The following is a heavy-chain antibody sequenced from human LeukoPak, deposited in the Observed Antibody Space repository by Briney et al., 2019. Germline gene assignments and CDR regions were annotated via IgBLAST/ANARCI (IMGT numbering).Heavy chain of an antibody. D-gene: IGHD3-3*01. CDR3: AKGGYDLWSGYPFDY. Sequence: GGSLRLSCAASGFTFSSYAMSWVRQAPGKGLEWVSAISGSGGSTYYADSVKGRFTISRDNSKNTLYLQMNSLRAEDTAVYYCAKGGYDLWSGYPFDYWGQGTLVTVSS. J-gene: IGHJ4*02. CDR2: ISGSGGST. CDR1: GFTFSSYA. V-gene: IGHV3-23*01.